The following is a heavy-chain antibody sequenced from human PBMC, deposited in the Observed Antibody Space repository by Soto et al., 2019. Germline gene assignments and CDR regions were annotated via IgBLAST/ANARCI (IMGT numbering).Heavy chain of an antibody. V-gene: IGHV4-59*01. J-gene: IGHJ4*02. CDR3: ARAKEHYDCDFWSGPRSYFDY. CDR2: IYYSGST. D-gene: IGHD3-3*01. CDR1: GGSISSYY. Sequence: QVQLQESGPGLVKPSETLSLTCTVSGGSISSYYWSWIRQPPGKGLEWMGYIYYSGSTNYNPSLKSRVTISVDTSKNQFSLKMSSVTAAGTAVYYCARAKEHYDCDFWSGPRSYFDYWGQGTLVTVSS.